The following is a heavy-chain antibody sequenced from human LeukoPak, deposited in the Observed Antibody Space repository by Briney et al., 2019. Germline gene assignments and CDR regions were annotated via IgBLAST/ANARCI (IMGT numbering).Heavy chain of an antibody. Sequence: SETLSLTCTVSGGSISSGSYYWSWIRQPAGKGLEWIGRIYTSGSTNYNPSLKSRFTISVDTSKNQFSLKLSSVTAADTAVYYCAVGPGYYDPSFDYWGQGTLVTVSS. CDR1: GGSISSGSYY. CDR2: IYTSGST. CDR3: AVGPGYYDPSFDY. V-gene: IGHV4-61*02. J-gene: IGHJ4*02. D-gene: IGHD3-22*01.